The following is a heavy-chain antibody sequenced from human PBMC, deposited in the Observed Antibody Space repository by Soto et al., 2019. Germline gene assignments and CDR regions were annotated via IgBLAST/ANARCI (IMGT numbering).Heavy chain of an antibody. V-gene: IGHV4-30-2*01. CDR2: IYHSGST. CDR1: GGSISSGGYS. CDR3: ARARYGRSSSSPANFDY. Sequence: SETLSLTCAVSGGSISSGGYSWSWIRQPPGKGLEWIGYIYHSGSTYYNPSLKSRVTISVDTSKNQFSLKLSSVTAADTAVYYCARARYGRSSSSPANFDYWGQGTLVTVSS. J-gene: IGHJ4*02. D-gene: IGHD6-6*01.